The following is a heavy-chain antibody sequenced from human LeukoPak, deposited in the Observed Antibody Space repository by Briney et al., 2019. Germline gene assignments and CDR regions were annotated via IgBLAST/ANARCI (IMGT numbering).Heavy chain of an antibody. CDR3: ARDRSTVTTNYFDY. Sequence: GGSLRLSCAASGFTFSSYSMNWVRQAPGKGLEWVSSISSSSSYIYYADSVKGRFTISRDNAKNSLYLQMNSLRAEDTAVYYSARDRSTVTTNYFDYWGQGTLVTVSS. J-gene: IGHJ4*02. CDR1: GFTFSSYS. V-gene: IGHV3-21*01. CDR2: ISSSSSYI. D-gene: IGHD4-17*01.